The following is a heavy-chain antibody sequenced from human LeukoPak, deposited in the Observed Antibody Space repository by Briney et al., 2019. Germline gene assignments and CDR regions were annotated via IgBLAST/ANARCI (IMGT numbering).Heavy chain of an antibody. CDR3: ARGPYSSSWYVAENWFDP. D-gene: IGHD6-13*01. J-gene: IGHJ5*02. Sequence: SQTLSLTGTVSGGSISSGGYYWSWIRQHPGKGLEWIGYIYYSGSTYYNPSLKSRVTISVDTSKNQFSLKLSSVTAADTAVYYCARGPYSSSWYVAENWFDPWGQGTLVTVSS. CDR2: IYYSGST. CDR1: GGSISSGGYY. V-gene: IGHV4-31*03.